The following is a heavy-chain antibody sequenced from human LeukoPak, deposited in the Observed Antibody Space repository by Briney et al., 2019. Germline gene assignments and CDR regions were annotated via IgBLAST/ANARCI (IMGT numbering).Heavy chain of an antibody. V-gene: IGHV4-30-2*01. Sequence: SETLSLTCTVSGGSISSGANYWSWIRQPPGRGLEWIGYISHSESAYYSPSLVSRITISVDRSKNQFSLKLKAVTAADTAIYYCARDGGTTSNPSHDTFAIWGQGTMVAVSS. D-gene: IGHD4-11*01. CDR3: ARDGGTTSNPSHDTFAI. CDR2: ISHSESA. J-gene: IGHJ3*02. CDR1: GGSISSGANY.